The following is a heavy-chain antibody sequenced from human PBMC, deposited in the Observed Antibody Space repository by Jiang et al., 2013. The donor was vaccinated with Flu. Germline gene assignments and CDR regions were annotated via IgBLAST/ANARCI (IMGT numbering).Heavy chain of an antibody. V-gene: IGHV7-4-1*02. CDR2: INTNTGNP. J-gene: IGHJ3*02. CDR3: ARFGRGADSVHAFDI. CDR1: GYTFTSYA. Sequence: KVSCKASGYTFTSYAMNWVRQAPGQGLEWMGWINTNTGNPTYAQGFTGRFVFSLDTSVSTAYLQISSLKAEDTAVYYCARFGRGADSVHAFDIWGQGTMVTVSS. D-gene: IGHD3-10*01.